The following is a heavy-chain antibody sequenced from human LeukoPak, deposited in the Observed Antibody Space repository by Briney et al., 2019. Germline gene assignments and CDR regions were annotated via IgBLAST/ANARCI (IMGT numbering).Heavy chain of an antibody. D-gene: IGHD2-21*02. V-gene: IGHV1-8*03. CDR3: ARTTSMTASGYDY. J-gene: IGHJ4*02. CDR1: GYTFANYH. Sequence: ASVKVSCKASGYTFANYHINWVRQASGQGLEWMTWINPDTGDKGYARKFQDRVTITTDTSISTAYMELSSLSSEDTAVYFCARTTSMTASGYDYWGQGTLVTVSS. CDR2: INPDTGDK.